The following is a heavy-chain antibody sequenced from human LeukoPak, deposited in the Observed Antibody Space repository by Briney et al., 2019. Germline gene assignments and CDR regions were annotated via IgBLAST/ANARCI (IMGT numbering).Heavy chain of an antibody. CDR2: VSRFGGTT. Sequence: GGSLRLTCAASGFTFNSYAMSWVRQAPGKGLEWVSAVSRFGGTTYYADSAKGRFTISRDDSKNTVYLQMNSLRVDDTALYYCVKHVDSRWSNNRFDPWGQGTLVTVS. CDR3: VKHVDSRWSNNRFDP. V-gene: IGHV3-23*01. D-gene: IGHD6-13*01. J-gene: IGHJ5*02. CDR1: GFTFNSYA.